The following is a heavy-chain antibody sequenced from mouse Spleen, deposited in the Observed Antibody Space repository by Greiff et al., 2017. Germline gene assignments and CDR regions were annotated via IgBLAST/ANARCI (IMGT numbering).Heavy chain of an antibody. V-gene: IGHV5-9-1*01. D-gene: IGHD4-1*01. Sequence: VKLVESGGGLVKPGGSLKLSCAASGFTFSSYAMSWVRQTPEKRLEWVATISSGGSYTYYPDSVKGRFTISRDNAKNTLYLQMSSLRSEDTAMYYCARPQTGWYFDVWGAGTTVTVSS. CDR3: ARPQTGWYFDV. CDR2: ISSGGSYT. J-gene: IGHJ1*01. CDR1: GFTFSSYA.